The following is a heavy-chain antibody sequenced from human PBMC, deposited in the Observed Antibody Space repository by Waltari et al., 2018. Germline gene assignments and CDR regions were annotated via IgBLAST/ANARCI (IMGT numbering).Heavy chain of an antibody. CDR1: GGSISSYY. J-gene: IGHJ6*02. CDR3: ARKRGGPNPRYYYGMDV. Sequence: QVQLQESGPGLVKPSETLSLTCTVSGGSISSYYWSWIRQPPGKGLEWIGYIYYSGSTNYNPSRKSRVTISGEPSKNQFSLKLSSVTAADTAVYYWARKRGGPNPRYYYGMDVWGQGTTVTVSS. V-gene: IGHV4-59*01. CDR2: IYYSGST. D-gene: IGHD3-10*01.